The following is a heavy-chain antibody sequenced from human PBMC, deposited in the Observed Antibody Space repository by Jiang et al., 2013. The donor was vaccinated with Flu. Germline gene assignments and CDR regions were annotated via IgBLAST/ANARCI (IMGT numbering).Heavy chain of an antibody. D-gene: IGHD3-10*01. CDR2: IDPRSSYT. Sequence: AELKKPGESLRISCMASGYIFTDYWITWVRQVPGKGLEWMGRIDPRSSYTSYSPSLQGHVIMSVDHSITAAYLQWNSLKASDTANYYCARHAFGGNGWHYFDHWGQGALVTVSS. CDR3: ARHAFGGNGWHYFDH. J-gene: IGHJ4*02. V-gene: IGHV5-10-1*01. CDR1: GYIFTDYW.